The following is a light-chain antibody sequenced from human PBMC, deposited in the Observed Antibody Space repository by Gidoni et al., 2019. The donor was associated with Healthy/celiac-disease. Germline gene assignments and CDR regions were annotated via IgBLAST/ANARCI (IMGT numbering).Light chain of an antibody. J-gene: IGKJ4*01. V-gene: IGKV1-33*01. Sequence: DIQMTPSPSSLSASVGDRVTITCQASQDISNYLNWYQQKPGKAPKLLIYDASNLETGVPSRFSGSGSGTDFTFTISSLQPEDIATYYCQQDDNLLPPFGGGTKVEIK. CDR2: DAS. CDR1: QDISNY. CDR3: QQDDNLLPP.